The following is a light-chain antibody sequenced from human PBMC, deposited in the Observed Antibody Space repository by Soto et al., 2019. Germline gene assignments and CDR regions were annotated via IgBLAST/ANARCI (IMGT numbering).Light chain of an antibody. CDR2: DAS. J-gene: IGKJ2*01. CDR3: QQYNDWPYT. CDR1: ESVSNY. V-gene: IGKV3-15*01. Sequence: EIVMTQSPVTLSLSPGERATLSCRASESVSNYVAWYQQKPGQAPRLLIYDASTRATGLPDRFRGSGSGTEFTLTISGLQYEDFAVYYCQQYNDWPYTFGQGTKLQIK.